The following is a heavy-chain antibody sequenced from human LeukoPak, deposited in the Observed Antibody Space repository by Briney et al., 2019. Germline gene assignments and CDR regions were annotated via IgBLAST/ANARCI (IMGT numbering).Heavy chain of an antibody. V-gene: IGHV3-23*01. Sequence: GGSLRLSCAASGFNFGSYSMTWVRQAPGKGLEWVSVMSADSATTFYADSVKGRFTISRDSAKNTVFLQMSSLRAEDTALYYCARKSASGNYPLDYWGQGTLVTVSS. CDR1: GFNFGSYS. J-gene: IGHJ4*02. CDR3: ARKSASGNYPLDY. D-gene: IGHD3-10*01. CDR2: MSADSATT.